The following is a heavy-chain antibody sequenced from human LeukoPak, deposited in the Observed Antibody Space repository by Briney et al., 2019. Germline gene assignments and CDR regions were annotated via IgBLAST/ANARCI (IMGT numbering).Heavy chain of an antibody. Sequence: GGSLRLSCAASGFTFSSYEMNWVRQAPGKGLEWVSYISSSGSTIYYADSVKGRFTISRDNAKNSLYLQMNSLRAEDTAVYYCARVNYYGSGSPPVNPEPPHYWGQGTLVTVSS. J-gene: IGHJ4*02. CDR2: ISSSGSTI. D-gene: IGHD3-10*01. CDR1: GFTFSSYE. CDR3: ARVNYYGSGSPPVNPEPPHY. V-gene: IGHV3-48*03.